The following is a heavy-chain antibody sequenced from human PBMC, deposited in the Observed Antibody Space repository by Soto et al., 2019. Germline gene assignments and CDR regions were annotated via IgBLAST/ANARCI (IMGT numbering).Heavy chain of an antibody. D-gene: IGHD4-17*01. CDR3: ARDLVTVTTFYYYYGMDV. J-gene: IGHJ6*02. CDR2: ISYDGSNK. CDR1: GFTFSSYA. Sequence: VQLVESGGGVVQPGRSLRLSCAASGFTFSSYAMHWVRQAPGKGLEWVAVISYDGSNKYYADSVKGRFTISRDNSKNTLYLQMNSLRAEDTAVYYCARDLVTVTTFYYYYGMDVWGQGTTVTVSS. V-gene: IGHV3-30-3*01.